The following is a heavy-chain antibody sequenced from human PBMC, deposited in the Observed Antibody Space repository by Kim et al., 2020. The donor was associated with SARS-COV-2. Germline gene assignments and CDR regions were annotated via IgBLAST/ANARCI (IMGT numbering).Heavy chain of an antibody. J-gene: IGHJ4*02. CDR1: GGSITTYY. CDR3: ARDPKTGLDS. CDR2: INFSGGV. D-gene: IGHD3-9*01. V-gene: IGHV4-59*13. Sequence: SETLSLTCTVSGGSITTYYWTWIRQPPGKGLEWIGFINFSGGVAYNPSLKSRVTISLDTSNNQFALKMNSVTPADTAMYYCARDPKTGLDSWGQGTLVTVFS.